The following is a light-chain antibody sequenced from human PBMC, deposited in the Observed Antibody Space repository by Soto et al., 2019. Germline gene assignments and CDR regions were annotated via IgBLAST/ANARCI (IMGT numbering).Light chain of an antibody. Sequence: EIVLTQSPGTLSLSPGERATLSCRASQSVSSSYLAWYQQKSGQAPRLLIYGASSRATGVPARFSGSGSGTEFTLSISSLQSEDFAVYYCKQYKEWPPFTFGQGTRLEIK. V-gene: IGKV3-15*01. CDR1: QSVSSSY. CDR3: KQYKEWPPFT. CDR2: GAS. J-gene: IGKJ5*01.